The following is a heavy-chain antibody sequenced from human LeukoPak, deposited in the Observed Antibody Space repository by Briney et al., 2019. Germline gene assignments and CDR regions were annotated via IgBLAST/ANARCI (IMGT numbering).Heavy chain of an antibody. CDR3: AKMKGHPLPKYYMDV. Sequence: GGSLRLSCAASGFTISGFAMSWVRRTPGKGLEWVSGISGSGDNTLYADSVKGRFTISRDNSKNTLYLEMNSLRAEDTAIYYCAKMKGHPLPKYYMDVWGQGTTVTVSS. CDR2: ISGSGDNT. V-gene: IGHV3-23*01. CDR1: GFTISGFA. J-gene: IGHJ6*01. D-gene: IGHD1-26*01.